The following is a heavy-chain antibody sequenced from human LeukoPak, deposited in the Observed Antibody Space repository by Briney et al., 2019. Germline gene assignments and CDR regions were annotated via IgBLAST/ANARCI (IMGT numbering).Heavy chain of an antibody. V-gene: IGHV3-53*01. Sequence: GGSLRLSCAASGFTVSSNYMSWVRQAPGKGLEWVSVIYSGGSTYYADSVKGRFAISRDHSKNTLYLQMNSLRAEDTAVYYCARDQTSYDSSGYYYGGLDYWGQGTLVTVSS. CDR2: IYSGGST. D-gene: IGHD3-22*01. CDR3: ARDQTSYDSSGYYYGGLDY. J-gene: IGHJ4*02. CDR1: GFTVSSNY.